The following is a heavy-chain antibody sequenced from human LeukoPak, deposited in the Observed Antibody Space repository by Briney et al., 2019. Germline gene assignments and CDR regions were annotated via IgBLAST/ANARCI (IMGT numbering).Heavy chain of an antibody. CDR2: IYSGGST. Sequence: PGGSLRLSCAASGFTVSSNYMSWVRQAPGKGLEWVSVIYSGGSTYYADSEKGRFTISRDNSKNTLYLQMNSLRAEDTAVYYCATLGYCSSTSCYGLRDAFDIWGQGTMVTVSS. D-gene: IGHD2-2*01. J-gene: IGHJ3*02. CDR3: ATLGYCSSTSCYGLRDAFDI. V-gene: IGHV3-53*01. CDR1: GFTVSSNY.